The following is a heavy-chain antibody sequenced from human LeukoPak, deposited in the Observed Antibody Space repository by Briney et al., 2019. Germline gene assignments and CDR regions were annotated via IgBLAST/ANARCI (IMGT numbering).Heavy chain of an antibody. D-gene: IGHD3-3*01. CDR1: GFTFSSYW. CDR2: IKQDGSEK. J-gene: IGHJ3*02. V-gene: IGHV3-7*01. Sequence: PGGSLRLSCAASGFTFSSYWMSWVRQAPGKGLEWVANIKQDGSEKYYADSVKGRFTISRDNAKNSLYLQMNSLRAEDTAVYYCARRLRFLEWSEFRAAFDIWGQGTMVTVSS. CDR3: ARRLRFLEWSEFRAAFDI.